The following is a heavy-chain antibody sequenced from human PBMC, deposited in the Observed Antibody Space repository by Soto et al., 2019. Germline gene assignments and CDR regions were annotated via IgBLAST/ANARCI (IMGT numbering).Heavy chain of an antibody. CDR1: GGSIISSNW. V-gene: IGHV4-4*02. J-gene: IGHJ3*02. CDR2: TYHSGST. Sequence: SETLCLTCAVSGGSIISSNWWSWVRQPPGKGLEWIGETYHSGSTNYNPSLKSRVTISVDKSKNQFSLKLSSVTAADTAVYYCARFNSGNYYEAFDIWGQGTMVT. D-gene: IGHD1-26*01. CDR3: ARFNSGNYYEAFDI.